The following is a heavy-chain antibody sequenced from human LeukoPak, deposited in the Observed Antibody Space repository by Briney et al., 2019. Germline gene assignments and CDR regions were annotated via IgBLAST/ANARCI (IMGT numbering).Heavy chain of an antibody. CDR1: GGSFSGYY. D-gene: IGHD6-19*01. Sequence: SETLSLTCAVYGGSFSGYYWSWIRQPPGKGLEWIGEINHSGSTNYYPSLKSRVTISVDTSKNQFSLKLSSVTAADTAVYYCARATHSSGWPFDYWGQGTLVTVSS. J-gene: IGHJ4*02. CDR3: ARATHSSGWPFDY. V-gene: IGHV4-34*01. CDR2: INHSGST.